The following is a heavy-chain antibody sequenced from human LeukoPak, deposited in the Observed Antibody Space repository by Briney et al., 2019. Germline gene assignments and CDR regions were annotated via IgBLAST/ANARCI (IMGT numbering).Heavy chain of an antibody. J-gene: IGHJ6*03. CDR1: GYTFTIYN. CDR3: ARADGSSSIDYYHLDV. Sequence: ASVKVSCKPSGYTFTIYNINWVRQATGQGLEWMGWMNPNSGNTGYAQKFQGRVTITRNTSISTAYMELSSLRSEDTAIYYCARADGSSSIDYYHLDVWGKGTTVTVSS. CDR2: MNPNSGNT. D-gene: IGHD6-6*01. V-gene: IGHV1-8*03.